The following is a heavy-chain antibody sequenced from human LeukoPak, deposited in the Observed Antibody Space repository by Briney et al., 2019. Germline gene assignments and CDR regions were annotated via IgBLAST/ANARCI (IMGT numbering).Heavy chain of an antibody. CDR3: ARLRKRAYYYGSGGVDYYYYMDV. V-gene: IGHV4-34*01. J-gene: IGHJ6*03. Sequence: SETLSLTCAVYGGSFSGYYWSWIRQPPGKGLEWIGEINHSGSTNYNPSLKSRVTTSVDTSKNQFSLKLSSVTAADTAVYYCARLRKRAYYYGSGGVDYYYYMDVWGKGTTVTISS. CDR2: INHSGST. CDR1: GGSFSGYY. D-gene: IGHD3-10*01.